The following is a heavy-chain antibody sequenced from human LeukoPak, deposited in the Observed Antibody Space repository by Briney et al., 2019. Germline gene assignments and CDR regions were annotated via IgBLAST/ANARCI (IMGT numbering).Heavy chain of an antibody. V-gene: IGHV3-48*01. J-gene: IGHJ5*02. D-gene: IGHD4-11*01. CDR2: ITSGSSTI. CDR3: AKDNWRRSNRAPNWFDP. Sequence: PVGSLRLSCAASGFTFSSYSMNWVRQAPGKGLEWVSYITSGSSTIYYADSVRGRFTISRDNAKNSLSLQMNSLRAEDTAVYCCAKDNWRRSNRAPNWFDPWGQGTLVTVSS. CDR1: GFTFSSYS.